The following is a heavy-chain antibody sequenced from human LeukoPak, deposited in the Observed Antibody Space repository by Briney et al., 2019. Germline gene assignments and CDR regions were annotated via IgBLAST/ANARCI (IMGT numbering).Heavy chain of an antibody. CDR1: GYTFTSYD. CDR3: ASAGAWSGSFDY. V-gene: IGHV1-8*01. Sequence: ASVKVSRKASGYTFTSYDINWVRQATGQGLEWMGWMNPNSGNTGYAQKFQGRVTMTRNTSISTAYMELSSLRSEDTAVYYCASAGAWSGSFDYWGQGTLVTVSS. J-gene: IGHJ4*02. CDR2: MNPNSGNT. D-gene: IGHD3-3*01.